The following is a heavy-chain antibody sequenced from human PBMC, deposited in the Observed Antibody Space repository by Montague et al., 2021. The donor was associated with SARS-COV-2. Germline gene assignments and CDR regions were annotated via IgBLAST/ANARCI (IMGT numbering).Heavy chain of an antibody. CDR3: ARDNYDYVWGSYRYIY. V-gene: IGHV3-30*04. Sequence: SRSLSLAASGFTFSSYAMHWVRQAPGKGLEWVAVISYDGSNKYYADSVKGRFTISRDNSKNTPYLQMNSLRAEDTAVYYCARDNYDYVWGSYRYIYWGQGTLVTVSS. J-gene: IGHJ4*02. D-gene: IGHD3-16*02. CDR1: GFTFSSYA. CDR2: ISYDGSNK.